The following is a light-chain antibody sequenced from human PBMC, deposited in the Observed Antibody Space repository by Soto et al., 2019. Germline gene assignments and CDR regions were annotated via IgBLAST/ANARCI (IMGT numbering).Light chain of an antibody. CDR3: QQYDNYKPLT. J-gene: IGKJ4*01. CDR1: QSISSW. V-gene: IGKV1-5*01. Sequence: DIQMTQSPSTLYASVGDRVTITCRASQSISSWLAWYQQKPGKAPKLLIFDASSLESGTPSRFSGRRSGTQFTLTINGLQPDDFATYYCQQYDNYKPLTFGGGTKVDNK. CDR2: DAS.